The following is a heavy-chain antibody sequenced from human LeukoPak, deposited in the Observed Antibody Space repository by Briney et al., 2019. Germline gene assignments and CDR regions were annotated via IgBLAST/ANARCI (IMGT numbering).Heavy chain of an antibody. Sequence: GSLRLSCAASGFTFSSYSMNWVRQAPGKGLEWVSSISSSSSYIYYADSVKGRFAISRDNAKNSLYLQMNSLRAEDTAVYYCARSMTTVTTFDYWGQGTLVTVSS. CDR1: GFTFSSYS. CDR3: ARSMTTVTTFDY. J-gene: IGHJ4*02. V-gene: IGHV3-21*01. CDR2: ISSSSSYI. D-gene: IGHD4-17*01.